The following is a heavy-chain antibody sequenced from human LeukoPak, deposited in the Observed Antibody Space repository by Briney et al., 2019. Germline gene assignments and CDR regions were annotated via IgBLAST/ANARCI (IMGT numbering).Heavy chain of an antibody. J-gene: IGHJ5*02. CDR2: IYYSGST. D-gene: IGHD2-21*02. V-gene: IGHV4-59*01. CDR1: GGSISSYY. CDR3: ARDINCGGDCNWFDP. Sequence: SETLSLTCTVSGGSISSYYWSWIRQPPGKGLEWIGYIYYSGSTNYNPSLKSRVTISVDASKNQFSLKLSSVTAADTAVYYCARDINCGGDCNWFDPWGQGTLVTVSS.